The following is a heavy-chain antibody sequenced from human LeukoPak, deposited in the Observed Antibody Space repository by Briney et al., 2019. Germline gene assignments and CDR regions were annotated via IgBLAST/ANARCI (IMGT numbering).Heavy chain of an antibody. V-gene: IGHV3-7*01. CDR1: GFTFSSYG. CDR3: VRDSTLGYTAL. D-gene: IGHD5-12*01. Sequence: GGSLRLSCAASGFTFSSYGMSWVRQAPGKGLEWVANIKQDGSEKYYVDSVKGRFTISRDNAKNSLYLQMNSLRAEDTAVYYCVRDSTLGYTALWGQGTLVTVSS. CDR2: IKQDGSEK. J-gene: IGHJ4*02.